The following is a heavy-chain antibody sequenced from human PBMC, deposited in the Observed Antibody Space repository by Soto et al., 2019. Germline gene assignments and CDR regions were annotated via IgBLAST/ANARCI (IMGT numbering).Heavy chain of an antibody. J-gene: IGHJ6*02. CDR3: ARAGFARDGYYGMDV. D-gene: IGHD5-12*01. CDR2: IYHSGST. Sequence: PSETLSLTCAVSGGSISSGGYSWSWIRQPPGKGLEWIGYIYHSGSTYYNPSLKSRVTISVDTSKNQFSLKLSSVTATDTAVYYCARAGFARDGYYGMDVRGQGTTVTVSS. V-gene: IGHV4-30-2*01. CDR1: GGSISSGGYS.